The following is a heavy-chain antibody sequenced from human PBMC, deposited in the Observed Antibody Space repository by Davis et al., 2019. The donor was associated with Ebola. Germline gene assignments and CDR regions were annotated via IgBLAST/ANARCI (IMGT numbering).Heavy chain of an antibody. D-gene: IGHD3-9*01. J-gene: IGHJ6*02. V-gene: IGHV3-7*01. Sequence: PGGSLRLSCAASGFTFSSYWMSWVRQAPGKGLEWVANIKQAGSEKYYVDSVKGRFTISRDNAKNSLYLQMNSLRAEDTAVYYCARDEGLRYFGYGMDVWGQGTTVTVSS. CDR2: IKQAGSEK. CDR1: GFTFSSYW. CDR3: ARDEGLRYFGYGMDV.